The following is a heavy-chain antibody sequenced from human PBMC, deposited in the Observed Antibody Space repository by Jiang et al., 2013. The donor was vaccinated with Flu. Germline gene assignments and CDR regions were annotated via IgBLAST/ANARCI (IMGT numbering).Heavy chain of an antibody. J-gene: IGHJ6*02. CDR2: ISAYNGNT. CDR1: GYTFTSYG. Sequence: GAEVKKPGASVKVSCKASGYTFTSYGISWVRQAPGQGLEWMGWISAYNGNTNYAQKLQGRVTMTTDTSTSTAYMELRSLRSDDTAVYYCARSLGYCSGGSCYYYGMDVWGQGTTVTVSS. D-gene: IGHD2-15*01. V-gene: IGHV1-18*01. CDR3: ARSLGYCSGGSCYYYGMDV.